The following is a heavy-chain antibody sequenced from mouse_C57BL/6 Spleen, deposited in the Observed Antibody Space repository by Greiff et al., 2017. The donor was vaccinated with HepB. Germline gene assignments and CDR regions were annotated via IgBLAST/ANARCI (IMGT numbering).Heavy chain of an antibody. CDR1: GYTFTSYW. Sequence: QQPGAELVRPGSSVKLSCKASGYTFTSYWMHWVKQRPIQGLEWIGNIDPSDSETHYNQKFKDKATLTVDKSSSTAYMQLSSLTSEDSAVYYCASFVYGSSYGFAYWGQGTLVTVSA. CDR2: IDPSDSET. CDR3: ASFVYGSSYGFAY. V-gene: IGHV1-52*01. D-gene: IGHD1-1*01. J-gene: IGHJ3*01.